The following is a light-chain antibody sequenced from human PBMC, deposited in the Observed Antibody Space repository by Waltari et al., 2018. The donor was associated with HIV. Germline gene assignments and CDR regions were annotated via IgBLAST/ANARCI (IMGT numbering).Light chain of an antibody. CDR1: QSVNSY. CDR2: DAS. CDR3: QQRSRWTVT. J-gene: IGKJ1*01. Sequence: EIVLTQSPVTLSQSPGERATLSCRASQSVNSYLAWYQHKTGQSPRLLIYDASTRATGVPARFSSNGSGTDFTLSISSLEPEDFAVYYCQQRSRWTVTFGQGTKVEVK. V-gene: IGKV3-11*01.